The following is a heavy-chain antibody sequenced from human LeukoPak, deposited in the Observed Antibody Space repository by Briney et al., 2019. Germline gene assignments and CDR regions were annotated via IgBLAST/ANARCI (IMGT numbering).Heavy chain of an antibody. V-gene: IGHV3-30*04. Sequence: GGSLRLSCAASGFTVSSYAMHWVRQAPGKGLAWVAVMSYDGSNKYYADSLTARFTISRDKSKNPLYLQMNSLRAEDTAVYYCATALSERGYSGYDYGGLFAYCGQGTLVTVSS. CDR1: GFTVSSYA. CDR2: MSYDGSNK. D-gene: IGHD5-12*01. J-gene: IGHJ4*02. CDR3: ATALSERGYSGYDYGGLFAY.